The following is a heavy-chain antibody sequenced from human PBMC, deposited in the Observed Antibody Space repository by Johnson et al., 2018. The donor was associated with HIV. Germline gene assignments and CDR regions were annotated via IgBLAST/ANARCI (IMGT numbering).Heavy chain of an antibody. Sequence: QVQLVESGGDVVQPGRSLRLSCAASRFIFSTSGMHWVRQAPGKGLEWVAFIRYDGSNKYYVDSVKGRFTISRDNSKNTFYLQMNSLRGDDTAVYYCAKDPTCFGADWAFDIWGQWTMVTVSS. D-gene: IGHD3-10*01. CDR1: RFIFSTSG. CDR3: AKDPTCFGADWAFDI. CDR2: IRYDGSNK. V-gene: IGHV3-30*02. J-gene: IGHJ3*02.